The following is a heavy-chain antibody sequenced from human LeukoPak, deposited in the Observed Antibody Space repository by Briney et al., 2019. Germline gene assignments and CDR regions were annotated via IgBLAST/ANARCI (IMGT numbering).Heavy chain of an antibody. V-gene: IGHV4-39*07. CDR3: ARFRSRRPAAKNNWFDP. Sequence: SETLSLTCTVSGGSISSSSYYWGWIRQPPGTGLEWIGEINHSGSTNYNPSLKSRVTISVDTSKNQFSLKLSSVTAADTAVYYCARFRSRRPAAKNNWFDPWGQGTLVTVSS. J-gene: IGHJ5*02. D-gene: IGHD2-2*01. CDR1: GGSISSSSYY. CDR2: INHSGST.